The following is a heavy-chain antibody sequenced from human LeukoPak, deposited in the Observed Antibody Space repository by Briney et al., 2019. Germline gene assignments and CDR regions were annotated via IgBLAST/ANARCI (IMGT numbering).Heavy chain of an antibody. Sequence: ASVKVSCEASGYTFTSYDINWVRQATGQGLEWMGWMNPNSGNTGYAQKFQGRVTMTRNTSISTPYMELSSLRSEDTAVYYCARPNSVLRFLEWPKGGYYYYYMDVWGKGTTVTVSS. V-gene: IGHV1-8*01. D-gene: IGHD3-3*01. CDR3: ARPNSVLRFLEWPKGGYYYYYMDV. J-gene: IGHJ6*03. CDR1: GYTFTSYD. CDR2: MNPNSGNT.